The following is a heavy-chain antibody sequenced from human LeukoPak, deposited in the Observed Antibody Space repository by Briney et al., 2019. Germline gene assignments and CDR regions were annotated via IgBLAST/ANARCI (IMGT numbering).Heavy chain of an antibody. CDR3: ARKSVGGGSVGIFDY. CDR2: INHSGST. V-gene: IGHV4-34*01. J-gene: IGHJ4*02. Sequence: SETLSLTCGVYGESFSGYYWSWIRQPPGKGLEWIGEINHSGSTKLNPSLKSRVTISVDASKNQFSLKLSSVTAADTAVYYCARKSVGGGSVGIFDYWGQGTLVTVSS. D-gene: IGHD4-23*01. CDR1: GESFSGYY.